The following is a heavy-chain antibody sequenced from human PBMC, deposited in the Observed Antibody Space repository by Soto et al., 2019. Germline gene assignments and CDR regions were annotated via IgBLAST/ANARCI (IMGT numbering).Heavy chain of an antibody. J-gene: IGHJ6*02. CDR2: IYYSGST. Sequence: SETLSLTCTVSGGSISSGDYDWSWIRQPPGKGLEWIGYIYYSGSTYYNPSLKSRVTISVDTSKNQFSLKLSSVTAADTAVYYCARAYDSSGYWKVFYYYYGMDVWGQGTTVTVSS. D-gene: IGHD3-22*01. CDR3: ARAYDSSGYWKVFYYYYGMDV. V-gene: IGHV4-30-4*01. CDR1: GGSISSGDYD.